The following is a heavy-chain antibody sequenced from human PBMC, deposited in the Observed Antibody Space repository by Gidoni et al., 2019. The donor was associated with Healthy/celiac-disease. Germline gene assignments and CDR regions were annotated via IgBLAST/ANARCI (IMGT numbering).Heavy chain of an antibody. V-gene: IGHV3-66*02. CDR1: GFTVSSNS. CDR3: AREGGYCSGGSCYSEAFDI. D-gene: IGHD2-15*01. Sequence: EVQLVESGGGLVQPGGSLRLSCAASGFTVSSNSMSWVRQAPGKGLEWVSVIYSGGSTYYADSVKGRFTISRDNSKNTLYLQMNSLRAEDTAVYYCAREGGYCSGGSCYSEAFDIWGQGTMVTVSS. J-gene: IGHJ3*02. CDR2: IYSGGST.